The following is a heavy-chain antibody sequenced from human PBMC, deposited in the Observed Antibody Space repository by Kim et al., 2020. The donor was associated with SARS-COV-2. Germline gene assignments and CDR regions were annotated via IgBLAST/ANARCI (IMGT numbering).Heavy chain of an antibody. Sequence: SETLSLTFAVYGGSFSGYYWSWIRQAPGKGLEWIGEINHRGSTNDNPSLKSRVTVSADSSKSQFSLKLSSVTAAYTAVYYCARGLRKITLIIVVATSESVYFDYWSQGTLVTVSS. CDR3: ARGLRKITLIIVVATSESVYFDY. V-gene: IGHV4-34*01. CDR2: INHRGST. CDR1: GGSFSGYY. D-gene: IGHD3-22*01. J-gene: IGHJ4*02.